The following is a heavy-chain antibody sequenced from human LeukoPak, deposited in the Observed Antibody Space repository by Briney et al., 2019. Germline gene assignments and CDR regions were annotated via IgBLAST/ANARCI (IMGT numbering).Heavy chain of an antibody. CDR1: GFTFSSYS. CDR3: AGDVVGATFDY. Sequence: GGSLRLSCAASGFTFSSYSMNWVRQAPGKGLEWVSYISSSSSTIYYADSVKGRFTISRDNAKNSLYLQMNSLRAEDTAVYYCAGDVVGATFDYWGQGTLVTVSS. V-gene: IGHV3-48*04. J-gene: IGHJ4*02. D-gene: IGHD1-26*01. CDR2: ISSSSSTI.